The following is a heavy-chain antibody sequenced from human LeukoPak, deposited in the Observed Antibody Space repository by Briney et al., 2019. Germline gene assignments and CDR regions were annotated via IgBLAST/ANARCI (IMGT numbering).Heavy chain of an antibody. CDR2: IYPGDSDT. J-gene: IGHJ4*02. V-gene: IGHV5-51*01. CDR3: ARHYYDYVWGSYGIDY. D-gene: IGHD3-16*01. CDR1: GYSFTSYW. Sequence: GEPLKISYKGSGYSFTSYWIGWVRQMPGKGLEWMGIIYPGDSDTRYSPSFQGQVTISADKSISTAYLQWSSLKASDTAMYYCARHYYDYVWGSYGIDYWGQGTLVTVSS.